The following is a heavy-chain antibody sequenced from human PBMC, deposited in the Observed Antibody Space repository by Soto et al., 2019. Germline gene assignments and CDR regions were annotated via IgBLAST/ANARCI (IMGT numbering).Heavy chain of an antibody. D-gene: IGHD5-18*01. J-gene: IGHJ4*02. Sequence: SETLSLTCTVSGGSISSGGYYWTWIRQSPGKGLEWIGYISNSGSTGYNPSLKTRLSMSVDRSKNQFTLRLTSVTAADTAVYFCATESGSTYGYFDHWGQGTQVTVSS. CDR2: ISNSGST. V-gene: IGHV4-30-4*01. CDR3: ATESGSTYGYFDH. CDR1: GGSISSGGYY.